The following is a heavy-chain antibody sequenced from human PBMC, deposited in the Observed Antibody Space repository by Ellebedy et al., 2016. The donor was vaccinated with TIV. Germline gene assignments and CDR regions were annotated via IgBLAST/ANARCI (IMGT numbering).Heavy chain of an antibody. V-gene: IGHV3-30-3*01. CDR2: ISYDGSNK. CDR3: ARPYYDFWSGYYQDWFDP. Sequence: GESLKISCAASGFTFSSYAMHWVRQAPGKGLEWVAVISYDGSNKYYADSVKGRFTISRDNSKNTLYLQMNSLRAEDTAVYYCARPYYDFWSGYYQDWFDPWGQGTLVTVSS. D-gene: IGHD3-3*01. J-gene: IGHJ5*02. CDR1: GFTFSSYA.